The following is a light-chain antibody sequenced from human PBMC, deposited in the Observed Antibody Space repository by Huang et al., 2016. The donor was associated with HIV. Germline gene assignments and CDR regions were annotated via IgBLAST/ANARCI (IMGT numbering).Light chain of an antibody. Sequence: DIQMTQSPSSLSASVGERVTITCRASQSISRYLNWYQQKPGKAPKLLIYAASSLQSVVPSRFSGSGSGTDFTLTISSLQPEDFATYFCQQSYSTLTFGGGTKVEIK. V-gene: IGKV1-39*01. J-gene: IGKJ4*01. CDR1: QSISRY. CDR3: QQSYSTLT. CDR2: AAS.